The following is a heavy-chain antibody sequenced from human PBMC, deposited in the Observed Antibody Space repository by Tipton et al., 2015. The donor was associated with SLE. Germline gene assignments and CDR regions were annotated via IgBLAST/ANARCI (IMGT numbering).Heavy chain of an antibody. D-gene: IGHD5-18*01. Sequence: LRLSCTVSGGSISSGSYYWSWIRQPVGKGLEWIGRIYTSGSTNYNPSLKSRVTISVDTSKNQFSLKLSSVTAADTAVYYCARASLIQLGRGWFDPWGQGTLVTVSS. CDR3: ARASLIQLGRGWFDP. CDR1: GGSISSGSYY. J-gene: IGHJ5*02. CDR2: IYTSGST. V-gene: IGHV4-61*02.